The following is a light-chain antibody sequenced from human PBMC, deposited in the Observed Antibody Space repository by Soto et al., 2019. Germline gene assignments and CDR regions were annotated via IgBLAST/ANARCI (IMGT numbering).Light chain of an antibody. Sequence: EVVLTQSPATLFVSPGDRATLSCRASQSVSRNLAWYQQKPGQAPRLLIYGASTRETGVPARFSGSGSGTEFTLSISSLQSEDFAVYYCQQYGDWPPDTFGQGTKLEI. CDR1: QSVSRN. V-gene: IGKV3-15*01. CDR3: QQYGDWPPDT. CDR2: GAS. J-gene: IGKJ2*01.